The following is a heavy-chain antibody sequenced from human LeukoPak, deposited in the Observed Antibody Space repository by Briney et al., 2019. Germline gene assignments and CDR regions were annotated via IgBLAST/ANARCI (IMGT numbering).Heavy chain of an antibody. V-gene: IGHV4-39*01. CDR1: GGSISSGDYY. J-gene: IGHJ4*02. Sequence: SETLSLTCTVSGGSISSGDYYGSWIRQPPGRGLEWIGSIYYSGSTYYNPSLKSRVTISVDTSKNQFSLKLSSVTAADTAVYYCATNIAVAGTGSDYWGQGTLVTVSS. CDR2: IYYSGST. D-gene: IGHD6-19*01. CDR3: ATNIAVAGTGSDY.